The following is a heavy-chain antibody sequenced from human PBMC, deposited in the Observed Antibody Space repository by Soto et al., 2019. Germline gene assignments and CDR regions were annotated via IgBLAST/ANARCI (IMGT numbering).Heavy chain of an antibody. V-gene: IGHV1-69*13. J-gene: IGHJ6*02. CDR3: ARAGYELYHYYRMDV. D-gene: IGHD1-1*01. CDR2: IIPIFGTA. CDR1: GGTFSSYA. Sequence: AAVQVSCKASGGTFSSYAISWVRQAPGQGLEWMGGIIPIFGTANYAQKFQGRVTITADESTSTAYMELSSLRSEDTAVYYCARAGYELYHYYRMDVWGQGTTVIVSS.